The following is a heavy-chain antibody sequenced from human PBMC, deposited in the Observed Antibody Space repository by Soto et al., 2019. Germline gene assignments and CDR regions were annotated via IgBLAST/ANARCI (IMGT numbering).Heavy chain of an antibody. CDR3: ALPRRFYYYGMDV. CDR1: GYTFTSYG. CDR2: ISAYNGNT. J-gene: IGHJ6*02. Sequence: ASVKVSCKASGYTFTSYGISWVRQAPGQGLEWMGWISAYNGNTNYAQKLQGRATMTTDTSTSTAYRELRSLRSDDTAVYYCALPRRFYYYGMDVWGQETTVTVSS. V-gene: IGHV1-18*01.